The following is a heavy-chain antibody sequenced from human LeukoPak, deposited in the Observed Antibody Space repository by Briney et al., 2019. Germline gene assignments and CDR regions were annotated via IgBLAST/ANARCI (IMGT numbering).Heavy chain of an antibody. D-gene: IGHD5-24*01. J-gene: IGHJ4*02. Sequence: QPGGSLRLXCAASGFTFSSYEMNWVRQAPGKGLEWVSYISSSGSTIYYADSVKGRFTISRDNAKNSLYLQMNSLRAEDTAVYYCARERQRWLQLTFIDYWGQGTLVTVSS. CDR1: GFTFSSYE. CDR2: ISSSGSTI. CDR3: ARERQRWLQLTFIDY. V-gene: IGHV3-48*03.